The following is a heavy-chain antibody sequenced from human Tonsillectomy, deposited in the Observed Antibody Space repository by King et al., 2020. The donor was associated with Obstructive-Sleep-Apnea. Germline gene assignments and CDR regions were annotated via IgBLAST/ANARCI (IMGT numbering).Heavy chain of an antibody. D-gene: IGHD3-3*01. V-gene: IGHV1-18*04. CDR2: ISGFNGNT. J-gene: IGHJ6*02. CDR1: GYTFNNYA. CDR3: ARVNYELGSGYYRDGMDV. Sequence: QLVQSGAEVKKPGASVKVSCKASGYTFNNYAISWVRQAPGQGLEWMGWISGFNGNTNYAQNLQGRVTMTTDTSTSTAHMEVRSLRSDDTAVYYCARVNYELGSGYYRDGMDVWGQGTTVTVSS.